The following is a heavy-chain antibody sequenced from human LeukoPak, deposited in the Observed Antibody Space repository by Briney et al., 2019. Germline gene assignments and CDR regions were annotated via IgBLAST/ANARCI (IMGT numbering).Heavy chain of an antibody. V-gene: IGHV3-21*01. CDR2: ISSSSSYI. J-gene: IGHJ4*02. CDR1: GFTFSSYS. Sequence: GGSLRLSCAASGFTFSSYSMNWVRQAPGKGLEWVSSISSSSSYIYYADSVKGRFTISRDNSKNTLYLQMNSLRAEDTAVYYCARDTGVITPNLDYWGQGTLVTVSS. CDR3: ARDTGVITPNLDY. D-gene: IGHD3-3*01.